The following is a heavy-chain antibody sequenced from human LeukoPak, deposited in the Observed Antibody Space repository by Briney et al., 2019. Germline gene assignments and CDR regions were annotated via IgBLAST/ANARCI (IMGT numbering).Heavy chain of an antibody. J-gene: IGHJ5*02. V-gene: IGHV3-33*01. D-gene: IGHD3-22*01. CDR1: GFTFSSYG. CDR2: IWYDGSNK. CDR3: ARDYYGSSGYLNWFDP. Sequence: GGSLRLSCAASGFTFSSYGMHWVRQAPGKGLEWVAVIWYDGSNKYYADSVKGRFTISRDNSKNTLYLQMNSLRAEDTAVYYCARDYYGSSGYLNWFDPWGQGTLVTVPS.